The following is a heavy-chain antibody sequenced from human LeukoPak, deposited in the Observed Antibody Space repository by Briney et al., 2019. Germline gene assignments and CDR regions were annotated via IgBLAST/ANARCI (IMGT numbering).Heavy chain of an antibody. Sequence: ASVKVSCKASGYTFTGYYMQWVRQAPGQGLEWMGWIDPKSGGTNYAQKFQGRVTMTRNTSISTAYMELSSLRSEDTAVYYCARGSHYDSSGYSYYFDYWDQGTLITVSS. V-gene: IGHV1-2*02. D-gene: IGHD3-22*01. CDR2: IDPKSGGT. CDR1: GYTFTGYY. J-gene: IGHJ4*02. CDR3: ARGSHYDSSGYSYYFDY.